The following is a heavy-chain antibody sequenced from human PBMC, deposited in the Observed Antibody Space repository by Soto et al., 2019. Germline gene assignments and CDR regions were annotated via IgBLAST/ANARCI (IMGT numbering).Heavy chain of an antibody. Sequence: SETLSLTCTVSSGSMSGYYWNWIRQPPGKGLEWIGYIYYSGSTNYNPSLKSRVTISVDTSKNQFSLKLSSVTAADTAVYYCARAGDYDFWSGYSNDAFDIWGQGTVVTVSS. CDR3: ARAGDYDFWSGYSNDAFDI. CDR1: SGSMSGYY. CDR2: IYYSGST. D-gene: IGHD3-3*01. J-gene: IGHJ3*02. V-gene: IGHV4-59*01.